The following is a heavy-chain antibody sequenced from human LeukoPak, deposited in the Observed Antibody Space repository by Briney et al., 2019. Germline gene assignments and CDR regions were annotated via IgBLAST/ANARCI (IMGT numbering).Heavy chain of an antibody. CDR2: INHSGST. CDR3: ARGPGYCSGGSCYDAFDI. V-gene: IGHV4-34*01. Sequence: SETLSLTCAVYGGSFSGYYWSWIRQPPGKGLEWIGEINHSGSTNYNPSLKSRVTISVDTSKNQFSLKLSPVTAADTAVYYCARGPGYCSGGSCYDAFDIWGQGTMVTVSS. J-gene: IGHJ3*02. D-gene: IGHD2-15*01. CDR1: GGSFSGYY.